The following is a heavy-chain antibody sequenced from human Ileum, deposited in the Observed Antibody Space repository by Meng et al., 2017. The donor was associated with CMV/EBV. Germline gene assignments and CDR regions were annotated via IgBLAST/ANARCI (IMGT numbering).Heavy chain of an antibody. D-gene: IGHD5-24*01. CDR2: IYTSGST. J-gene: IGHJ4*02. Sequence: QVQLQESGPGLVKPSQTLSLTCTVSGASISSGSYYWNWIRQPAGKGLEWIGRIYTSGSTNYSPSLKSRVTMSMDKSKNQFSLNLTSVTAADTAVYYCARAMATLTRHFDYWGQGALVTVSS. CDR1: GASISSGSYY. CDR3: ARAMATLTRHFDY. V-gene: IGHV4-61*02.